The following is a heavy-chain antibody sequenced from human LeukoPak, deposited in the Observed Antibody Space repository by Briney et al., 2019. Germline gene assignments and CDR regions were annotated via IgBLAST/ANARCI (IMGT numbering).Heavy chain of an antibody. V-gene: IGHV1-46*01. CDR3: AREGGGGIDIEPSFDY. D-gene: IGHD2-15*01. CDR2: INPSGGST. Sequence: ASVKVSCTASGYTFTRYFIHWVRQAPGRGLEWMATINPSGGSTGYAQKFQGRVTMTRDTSTSTVYMELSSLRSEDTAVYYCAREGGGGIDIEPSFDYWGQGTLVTVSS. J-gene: IGHJ4*02. CDR1: GYTFTRYF.